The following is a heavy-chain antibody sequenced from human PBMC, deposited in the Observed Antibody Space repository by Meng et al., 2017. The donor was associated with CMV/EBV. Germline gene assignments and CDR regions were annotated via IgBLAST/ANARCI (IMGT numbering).Heavy chain of an antibody. V-gene: IGHV3-66*02. Sequence: GESLKISCAASGFTVSSNYMSWVRQAPGKGLEWVSVIYSGGSTYYADSVKGRFTISRDNSKNTLYLQMNSLRAEDTAVYYCPREPGYYDSSGYSNDYWGQGTLVTVSS. D-gene: IGHD3-22*01. CDR3: PREPGYYDSSGYSNDY. CDR2: IYSGGST. CDR1: GFTVSSNY. J-gene: IGHJ4*02.